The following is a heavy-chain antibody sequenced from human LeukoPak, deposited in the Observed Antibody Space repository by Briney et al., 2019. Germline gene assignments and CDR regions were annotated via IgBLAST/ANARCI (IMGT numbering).Heavy chain of an antibody. V-gene: IGHV3-48*03. CDR3: ASTNYYGSSGFSNWFAP. D-gene: IGHD3-22*01. CDR1: GFTFSNYE. Sequence: GGSLRLSCGASGFTFSNYEMNWVRQAPGKGQEWVSYISSSGSIYYADSVKGRFTISRDNAKNSLYLQMNSLRAEDTAIYYCASTNYYGSSGFSNWFAPWGQGTLVTVSS. CDR2: ISSSGSI. J-gene: IGHJ5*02.